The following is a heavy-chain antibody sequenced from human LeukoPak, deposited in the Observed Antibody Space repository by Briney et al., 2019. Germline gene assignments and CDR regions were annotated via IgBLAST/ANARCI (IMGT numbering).Heavy chain of an antibody. J-gene: IGHJ1*01. Sequence: ASVKVSCKVSGYTFTSYGISWVRQAPGQGLEWMGWISAYNGNTNYAQKFQGRVTMTTDTSTSTAYMELRSLRSDDTAVYYCARDRVPGKVVPAADEYFQHWGQGTLVTVSS. CDR1: GYTFTSYG. D-gene: IGHD2-2*01. V-gene: IGHV1-18*01. CDR2: ISAYNGNT. CDR3: ARDRVPGKVVPAADEYFQH.